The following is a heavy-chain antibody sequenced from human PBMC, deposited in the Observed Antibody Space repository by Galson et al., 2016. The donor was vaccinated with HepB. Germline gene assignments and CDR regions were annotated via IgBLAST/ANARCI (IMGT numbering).Heavy chain of an antibody. D-gene: IGHD1-1*01. Sequence: SLRLSCAAYGLTIRNYWMNWVRQAPGKGPEWVANIKQDASLIYYVDSVKGRFTISRDNAKNLVYLQMNSLRAEDTAVYYCASGVHPNDDIRFDHWGPGTLVTVSS. CDR1: GLTIRNYW. J-gene: IGHJ4*02. V-gene: IGHV3-7*03. CDR2: IKQDASLI. CDR3: ASGVHPNDDIRFDH.